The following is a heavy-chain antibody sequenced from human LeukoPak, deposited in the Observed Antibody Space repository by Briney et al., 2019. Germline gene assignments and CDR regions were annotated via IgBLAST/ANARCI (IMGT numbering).Heavy chain of an antibody. CDR3: ARERVVACLFDP. CDR1: GFTFSSYA. CDR2: ISYDGSNK. J-gene: IGHJ5*02. D-gene: IGHD2-15*01. Sequence: GSLRLSCAASGFTFSSYAMHWVRQAPGKGLEWVAVISYDGSNKYYADSVKGRFTISRDNSKNTLYLQMNSLRAEDTAVYHCARERVVACLFDPWGQGTLVTVSS. V-gene: IGHV3-30-3*01.